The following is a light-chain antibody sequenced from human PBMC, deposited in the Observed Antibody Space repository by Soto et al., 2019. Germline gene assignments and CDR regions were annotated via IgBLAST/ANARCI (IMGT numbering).Light chain of an antibody. CDR1: QSISTY. Sequence: DIQMTQSPSSLSASVGDRVTITCRASQSISTYLNWYQQKAGLAPKLLIYAASSLQSGVPSRFSGSGSGTDFTLTISNLQPEDFATYYCQQSFTTWTFGQGTKVDIK. V-gene: IGKV1-39*01. CDR2: AAS. CDR3: QQSFTTWT. J-gene: IGKJ1*01.